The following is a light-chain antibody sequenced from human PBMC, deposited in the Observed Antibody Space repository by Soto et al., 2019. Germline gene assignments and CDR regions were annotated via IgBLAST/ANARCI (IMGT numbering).Light chain of an antibody. CDR3: TSYTGDDFTFV. CDR1: SSDIGTYDY. V-gene: IGLV2-8*01. J-gene: IGLJ1*01. Sequence: QSVLTQPPSASGSLGQSVTISCTGTSSDIGTYDYVSWYQQHPGRAPKLIIFEVSKRPSGVPDRFSGSKPGNTASLIVSGLQPDDEAEYHCTSYTGDDFTFVFGTGTKVAVL. CDR2: EVS.